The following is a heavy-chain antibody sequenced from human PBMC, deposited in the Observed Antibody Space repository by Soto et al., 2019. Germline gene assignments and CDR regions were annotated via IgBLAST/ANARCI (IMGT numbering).Heavy chain of an antibody. CDR3: ARGGYYDSSGSRNYYYYGMNV. Sequence: QVQLVQSGAEVKKPGASVKVSCKASGYTFTSYGISWVRQAPGQGLEWLGWISAYDGNTNYAQILQGRVSMTTDTSRSTAYMELRSLRSDDTAVYYCARGGYYDSSGSRNYYYYGMNVWGQGTTVTVSS. J-gene: IGHJ6*02. V-gene: IGHV1-18*01. CDR1: GYTFTSYG. CDR2: ISAYDGNT. D-gene: IGHD3-22*01.